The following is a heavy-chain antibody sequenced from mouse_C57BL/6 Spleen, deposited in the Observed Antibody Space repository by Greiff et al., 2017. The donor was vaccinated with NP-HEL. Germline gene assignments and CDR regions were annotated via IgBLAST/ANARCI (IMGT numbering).Heavy chain of an antibody. CDR2: IYTGSGNT. CDR3: ARSITTVVAYYFDY. J-gene: IGHJ2*01. Sequence: VKLVESGAELVRPGDSVKLSCKASGYTFTDYYINWVKQRPGQGLEWIARIYTGSGNTYYNAKFKGRATLTAEKSSSTAYMQLSSLTSEDSAVYFCARSITTVVAYYFDYWGQGTTLTVSS. D-gene: IGHD1-1*01. V-gene: IGHV1-76*01. CDR1: GYTFTDYY.